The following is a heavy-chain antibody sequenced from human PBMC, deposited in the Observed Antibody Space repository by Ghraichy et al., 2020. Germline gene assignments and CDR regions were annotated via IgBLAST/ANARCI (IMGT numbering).Heavy chain of an antibody. CDR3: AKDFYGSGSYSPIDY. V-gene: IGHV3-23*01. J-gene: IGHJ4*02. CDR2: ITGSGGST. CDR1: GFTFSNYA. D-gene: IGHD3-10*01. Sequence: GGSRRLSCAASGFTFSNYAMSWVRQAPGEGLEWVSAITGSGGSTYYADSVKGRFTISRDNSKNTLYLQMNSLRAEDTAVYYCAKDFYGSGSYSPIDYWGQGTLVTVSS.